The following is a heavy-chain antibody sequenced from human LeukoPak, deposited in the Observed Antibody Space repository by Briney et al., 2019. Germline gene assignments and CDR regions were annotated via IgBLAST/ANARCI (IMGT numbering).Heavy chain of an antibody. J-gene: IGHJ5*02. V-gene: IGHV4-59*11. Sequence: SETLSLTCSVSGGSLSGHYWSWIRPPPGKGLEWVGYVFFSGTTTYTPSVKSRVTISMDSSKNPFALKLSSVTAADTAVYYCARFPSGIAAEYGFDPWGQGTMVTVSS. D-gene: IGHD1-14*01. CDR3: ARFPSGIAAEYGFDP. CDR2: VFFSGTT. CDR1: GGSLSGHY.